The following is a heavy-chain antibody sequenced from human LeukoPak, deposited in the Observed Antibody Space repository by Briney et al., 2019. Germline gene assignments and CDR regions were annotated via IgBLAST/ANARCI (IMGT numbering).Heavy chain of an antibody. CDR1: GFTFSSYE. CDR2: ISSSTSTI. D-gene: IGHD5-12*01. V-gene: IGHV3-48*03. J-gene: IGHJ6*03. CDR3: ARDRGWGMDV. Sequence: GGSLRLSCAASGFTFSSYEMNWVRQAPGKGLEWVSYISSSTSTIYYADSVKGRFTISRDNAKNSLYLQMNSPRAEDTAVYYCARDRGWGMDVWGKGTTVTISS.